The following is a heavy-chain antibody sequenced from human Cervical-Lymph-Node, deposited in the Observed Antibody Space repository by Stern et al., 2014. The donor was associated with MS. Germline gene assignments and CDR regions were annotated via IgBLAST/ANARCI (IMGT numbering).Heavy chain of an antibody. V-gene: IGHV4-31*03. J-gene: IGHJ5*02. CDR1: GASISSGGYY. CDR2: IYYSGST. D-gene: IGHD3-22*01. Sequence: VQLVESGPGLVKPSQTLSLTCSVSGASISSGGYYWSWIRQHPGKGLEWIGYIYYSGSTYYNPSLKSRVTLSVDTSKNQFSLRLRSVTAADTAVYYCARDPSLHDTSGHLWGQGTLVTVSS. CDR3: ARDPSLHDTSGHL.